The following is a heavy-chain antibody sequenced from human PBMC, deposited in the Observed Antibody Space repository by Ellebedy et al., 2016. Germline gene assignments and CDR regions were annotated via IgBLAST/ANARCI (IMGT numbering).Heavy chain of an antibody. CDR3: ARDNYSNTRGYYYFPPYAFDW. D-gene: IGHD3-22*01. V-gene: IGHV4-31*03. CDR1: AGSISSGDYY. CDR2: IHYSGNI. Sequence: SETLSLTXTVSAGSISSGDYYWGWIRQPPGKGLQWIGFIHYSGNIYHIPSLKSRITISLDTSKNHFSLRLTSVTAADTAVYYCARDNYSNTRGYYYFPPYAFDWWGQGTLVTVSS. J-gene: IGHJ4*02.